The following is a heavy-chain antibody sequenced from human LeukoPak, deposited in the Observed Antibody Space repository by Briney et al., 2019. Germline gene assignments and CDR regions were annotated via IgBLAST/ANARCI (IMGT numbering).Heavy chain of an antibody. CDR3: ARLRTTGTTIDYYYNGMDV. CDR1: GFTFSDYN. Sequence: PGGSLRLSCAASGFTFSDYNMNWVRQAPGKGLEWVANIKQDGSEKYYVDSVKGRFTISRDNAKNSLYLQMNSLRAEDTAVYYCARLRTTGTTIDYYYNGMDVWGQGTAVTVSS. CDR2: IKQDGSEK. D-gene: IGHD1-1*01. V-gene: IGHV3-7*05. J-gene: IGHJ6*02.